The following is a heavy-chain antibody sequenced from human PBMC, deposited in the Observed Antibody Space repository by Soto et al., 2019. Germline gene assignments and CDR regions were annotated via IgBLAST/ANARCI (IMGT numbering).Heavy chain of an antibody. CDR1: GFTFSSYA. CDR3: AKDRMRIFGVVMYYFAY. D-gene: IGHD3-3*01. J-gene: IGHJ4*02. CDR2: ISGSGGST. V-gene: IGHV3-23*01. Sequence: GGSLRLSCAASGFTFSSYAMSWVRQAPGKGLEWVSAISGSGGSTYYADSVKGRFTISRDNSKNTLYLQMNSLRAEDTAVYYCAKDRMRIFGVVMYYFAYSGQGTLVTVSS.